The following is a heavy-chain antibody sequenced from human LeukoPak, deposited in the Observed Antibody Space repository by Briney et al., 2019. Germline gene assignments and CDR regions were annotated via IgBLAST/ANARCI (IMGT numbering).Heavy chain of an antibody. CDR2: IYYTGST. V-gene: IGHV4-59*08. D-gene: IGHD1-14*01. CDR3: AGGGAKKTTHYYVDV. CDR1: GGSISTYY. J-gene: IGHJ6*03. Sequence: SETLSLTCTVSGGSISTYYWSWIRQPPGKGLEWIGYIYYTGSTDYNPSLKSRVTISLDTSKNQFSLKLTSVTAADTAVYYCAGGGAKKTTHYYVDVGGKGTTVPVSS.